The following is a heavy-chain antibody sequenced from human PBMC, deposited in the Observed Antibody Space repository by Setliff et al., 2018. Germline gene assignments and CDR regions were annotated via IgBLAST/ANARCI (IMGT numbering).Heavy chain of an antibody. CDR2: INYHGSIFHDGTTHST. CDR3: ARNPDFLQYSFDL. J-gene: IGHJ2*01. V-gene: IGHV4-39*07. D-gene: IGHD3-3*01. CDR1: GGSISNGTFY. Sequence: LSLTCTVSGGSISNGTFYWGWIRQPPGKGLEWIGSINYHGSIFHDGTTHSTYYNPSLKSRVTISIDTSKSQFSLKLSSVTAADMALYYCARNPDFLQYSFDLWGRGTLVTVSS.